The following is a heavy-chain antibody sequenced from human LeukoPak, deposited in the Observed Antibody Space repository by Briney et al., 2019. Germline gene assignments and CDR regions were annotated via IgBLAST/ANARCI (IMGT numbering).Heavy chain of an antibody. V-gene: IGHV4-59*01. J-gene: IGHJ4*02. CDR2: IYYSGST. D-gene: IGHD5-12*01. CDR1: GGSISSYY. CDR3: ARGNIVATKLFDY. Sequence: SETLSLTCTVSGGSISSYYWSWIRQPPGKGLEWIGYIYYSGSTNYNPSLKSRVTISVDTSKNQFSLKLSSVTAADTAVYYCARGNIVATKLFDYWGQGTLVTVPS.